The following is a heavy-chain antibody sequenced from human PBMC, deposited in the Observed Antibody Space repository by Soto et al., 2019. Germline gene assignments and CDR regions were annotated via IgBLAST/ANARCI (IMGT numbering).Heavy chain of an antibody. D-gene: IGHD5-18*01. V-gene: IGHV1-18*04. J-gene: IGHJ6*03. CDR2: ISAYNGNT. CDR1: AYAFTSDG. CDR3: ARADRYGSSHYMDA. Sequence: ASVKVSCKASAYAFTSDGISWVRQAPGQGLEWMGWISAYNGNTNYAQKLQGRVTMTTDTSTSTAYMELRSLRSDDTAVYYCARADRYGSSHYMDAWGKGTTVTAP.